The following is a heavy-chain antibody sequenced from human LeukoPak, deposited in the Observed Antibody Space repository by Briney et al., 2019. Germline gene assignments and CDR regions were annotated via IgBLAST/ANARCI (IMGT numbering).Heavy chain of an antibody. V-gene: IGHV4-34*01. D-gene: IGHD2-2*01. J-gene: IGHJ4*02. CDR3: ARVTVVVPAAAGIDY. CDR2: INHSGST. Sequence: SETLSLTCAVYGGSFSGYYWSWIRQPPGKGLDWIGEINHSGSTNYNPSLKSRVTISVDTSKNQFSLKLSSVTAADTAVYSCARVTVVVPAAAGIDYWGQGTLVTVSS. CDR1: GGSFSGYY.